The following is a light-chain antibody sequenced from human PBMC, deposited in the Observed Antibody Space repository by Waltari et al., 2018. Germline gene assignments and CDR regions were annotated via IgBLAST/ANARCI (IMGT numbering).Light chain of an antibody. CDR1: GLRTFY. Sequence: SSEMTQEPAVSVALGQTVRITCQGGGLRTFYANRYQQKPGPAPLLVIYDEHNRPSGSPDRCSGSRSGNTASLTISGAQAEDEADYYCNTRDISGDHLVFGSGTKVTVL. CDR2: DEH. J-gene: IGLJ1*01. V-gene: IGLV3-19*01. CDR3: NTRDISGDHLV.